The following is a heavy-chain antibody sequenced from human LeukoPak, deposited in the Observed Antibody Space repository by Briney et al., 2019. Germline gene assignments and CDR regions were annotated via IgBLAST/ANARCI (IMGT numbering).Heavy chain of an antibody. CDR2: IWYDGTNK. Sequence: GGSLRLSCAASGFSFTSYGMHWVRQAPGKGLEWVAVIWYDGTNKYYADSVKGRFTISRDTSNNMLYLQMNSLRAEDTAVYYCARVSESGNSDYWGQGTLVAVSS. V-gene: IGHV3-33*01. CDR1: GFSFTSYG. J-gene: IGHJ4*02. CDR3: ARVSESGNSDY. D-gene: IGHD4-23*01.